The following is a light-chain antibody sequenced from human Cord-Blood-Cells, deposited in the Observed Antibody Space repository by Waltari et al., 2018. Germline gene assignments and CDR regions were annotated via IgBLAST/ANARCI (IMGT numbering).Light chain of an antibody. CDR3: QQSYSTPCT. CDR1: QSISSY. CDR2: AAS. V-gene: IGKV1-39*01. J-gene: IGKJ3*01. Sequence: DIQMTQSPSSLSASVGDRVTITCRASQSISSYLNWYQQKPGKAPKLLFYAASSLQSGVPSRFSGSGSGTDFTLTISSLQPEDFATYYCQQSYSTPCTFGPGTKVDIK.